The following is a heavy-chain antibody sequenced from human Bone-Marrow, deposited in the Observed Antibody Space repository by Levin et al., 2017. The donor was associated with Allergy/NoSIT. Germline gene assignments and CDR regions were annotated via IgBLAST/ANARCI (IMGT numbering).Heavy chain of an antibody. CDR2: TYYRSKWYN. J-gene: IGHJ6*03. CDR1: GDRVSSNSAA. D-gene: IGHD6-13*01. Sequence: SQTLSLTCAISGDRVSSNSAAWNWIRQSPSRGLEWLGRTYYRSKWYNDYAVSVKSRITINPDTSKNQFSLQLNSVTPEDTAVYYCARARQQLVIDYYYYYMDGWGKGTTVTVSS. CDR3: ARARQQLVIDYYYYYMDG. V-gene: IGHV6-1*01.